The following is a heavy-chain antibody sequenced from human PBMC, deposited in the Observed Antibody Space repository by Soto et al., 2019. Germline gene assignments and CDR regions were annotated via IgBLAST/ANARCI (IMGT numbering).Heavy chain of an antibody. V-gene: IGHV4-31*03. Sequence: SDTLSLTRTVSGGSVSSGVNYWRWIRQHRGTGLEWIGYIYYSGTTYFNPSLKSRASISLDAYKNEFPLKLTSVTAADTAVYYCARRALPQCINGVCYKDGFWDYWGQGALITVS. D-gene: IGHD2-8*01. CDR3: ARRALPQCINGVCYKDGFWDY. J-gene: IGHJ4*02. CDR2: IYYSGTT. CDR1: GGSVSSGVNY.